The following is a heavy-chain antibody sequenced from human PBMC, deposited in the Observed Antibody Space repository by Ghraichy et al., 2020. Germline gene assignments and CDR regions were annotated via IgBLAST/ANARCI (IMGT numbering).Heavy chain of an antibody. CDR2: INHSGST. CDR1: GGSFSGYY. Sequence: SETLSLTCAVYGGSFSGYYWSWIRQPPGQGLEWIGEINHSGSTNYNPSLKSRVTISVDTSKNQFSLKLSSVTAADTAVYYCASITMVRGAVWRPRWGSAFDIWGQGTMVTVSS. D-gene: IGHD3-10*01. CDR3: ASITMVRGAVWRPRWGSAFDI. J-gene: IGHJ3*02. V-gene: IGHV4-34*01.